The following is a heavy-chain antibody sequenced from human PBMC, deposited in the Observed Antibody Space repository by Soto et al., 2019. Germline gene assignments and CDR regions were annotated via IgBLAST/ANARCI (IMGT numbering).Heavy chain of an antibody. D-gene: IGHD3-22*01. J-gene: IGHJ4*02. CDR3: ARSDSSGYFDY. CDR1: GGSMSTFH. V-gene: IGHV4-59*01. CDR2: MYYGGTP. Sequence: QVQLQESGPGLVKPSETLSLICTVSGGSMSTFHWNWIRQTPGKGLEWVGFMYYGGTPRYNPSLNTRVTISVDTSKNQFSLKLNSVTAADTAVYYCARSDSSGYFDYWGQGTLVTVSS.